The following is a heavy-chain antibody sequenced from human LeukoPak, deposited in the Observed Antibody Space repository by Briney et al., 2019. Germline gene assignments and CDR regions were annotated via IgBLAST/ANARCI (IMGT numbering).Heavy chain of an antibody. CDR1: GGSISSGGYY. D-gene: IGHD6-13*01. Sequence: SQTLSLTCTVSGGSISSGGYYWSWIRQPPGKGLEWIGYIYHSGSTYYNPSLKSRVTISVDRSKNQFSLKLSSVTAADTAVYYCAKGDSSSWTYWGQGTLVIVSS. CDR2: IYHSGST. J-gene: IGHJ4*01. V-gene: IGHV4-30-2*02. CDR3: AKGDSSSWTY.